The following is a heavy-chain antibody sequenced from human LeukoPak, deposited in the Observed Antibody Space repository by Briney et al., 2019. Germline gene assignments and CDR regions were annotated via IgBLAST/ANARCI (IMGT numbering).Heavy chain of an antibody. CDR2: ISSSSSYI. V-gene: IGHV3-21*01. CDR1: GFTFSSYS. J-gene: IGHJ4*02. D-gene: IGHD2-2*02. CDR3: ASIVVVPAAIRGVGPAIDY. Sequence: GGSLRLSCAASGFTFSSYSMNWVRQAPGKGLEWVSSISSSSSYIYYADSVKGRFTISRDNAKNLLYLQMNSLRAEDTAVYYCASIVVVPAAIRGVGPAIDYWGQGTLVTVSS.